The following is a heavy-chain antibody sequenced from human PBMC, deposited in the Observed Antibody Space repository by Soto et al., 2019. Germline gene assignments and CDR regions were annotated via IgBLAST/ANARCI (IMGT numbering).Heavy chain of an antibody. V-gene: IGHV1-46*01. D-gene: IGHD3-22*01. CDR1: GYTFTSYY. Sequence: ASVKVSCKASGYTFTSYYMHWVRQAPGQGLEWMGNINPSGGSTSYAQKFQGRVTMTRDTSTSTVYMELSSLRSEDTAVYYCARDNPSYDSSGYPDYWGQGTLVTVSS. J-gene: IGHJ4*02. CDR3: ARDNPSYDSSGYPDY. CDR2: INPSGGST.